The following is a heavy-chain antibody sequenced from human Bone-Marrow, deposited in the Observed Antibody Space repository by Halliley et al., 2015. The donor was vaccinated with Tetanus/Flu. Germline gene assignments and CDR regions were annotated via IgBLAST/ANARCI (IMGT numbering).Heavy chain of an antibody. D-gene: IGHD3-22*01. Sequence: TLSLTCTVSGDSINSGGHYWSWIRQHPRKGLEWIGYIYYSGSTYYNPSLKSLVTISVDTSDNVFTLNLTSVTAADTAVYYCARNLQGSGYYYREDAFDIWGQGTVVTVSS. CDR1: GDSINSGGHY. CDR3: ARNLQGSGYYYREDAFDI. CDR2: IYYSGST. J-gene: IGHJ3*02. V-gene: IGHV4-31*01.